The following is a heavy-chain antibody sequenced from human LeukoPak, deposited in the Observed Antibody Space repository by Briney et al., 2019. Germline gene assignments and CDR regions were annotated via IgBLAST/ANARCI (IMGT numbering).Heavy chain of an antibody. Sequence: ASVKVSCKASGGTFSSYAISWVRQAPGQRLEWMGWINAGNGNTKYSQKFQGRVTITRDTSASTAYMELSSLRSEDTAVYYCAAPYYYDSSGIRGAFDIWGQGTMVTVSS. CDR2: INAGNGNT. CDR1: GGTFSSYA. J-gene: IGHJ3*02. CDR3: AAPYYYDSSGIRGAFDI. D-gene: IGHD3-22*01. V-gene: IGHV1-3*01.